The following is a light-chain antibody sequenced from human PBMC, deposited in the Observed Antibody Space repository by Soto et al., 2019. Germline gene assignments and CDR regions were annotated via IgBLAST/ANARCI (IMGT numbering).Light chain of an antibody. CDR1: QSISSW. CDR2: DAS. V-gene: IGKV1-5*01. CDR3: QQYNSYWT. J-gene: IGKJ1*01. Sequence: DIQMTQSPSTLSASVGDRVTITCRASQSISSWLAWYQQKPGKAPKLLIYDASSLESRVPSRFSGSGSGTEFTLTISSLQPDDFATYYCQQYNSYWTFGQGTKVEI.